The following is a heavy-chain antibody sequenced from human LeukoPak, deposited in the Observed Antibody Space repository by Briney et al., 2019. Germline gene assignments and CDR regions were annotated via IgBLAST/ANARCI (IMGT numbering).Heavy chain of an antibody. J-gene: IGHJ4*02. CDR2: IHNDGSST. Sequence: GGSLRLSCAASGFTFSRYWMHWVRQAPGTGLVWVSRIHNDGSSTSYADSVKGRFTISRDNAKNTVYLQMNSLGAEDTAVYYCAKVASGSYYNWPFDYWGQGTLVTVSS. D-gene: IGHD1-26*01. CDR3: AKVASGSYYNWPFDY. V-gene: IGHV3-74*01. CDR1: GFTFSRYW.